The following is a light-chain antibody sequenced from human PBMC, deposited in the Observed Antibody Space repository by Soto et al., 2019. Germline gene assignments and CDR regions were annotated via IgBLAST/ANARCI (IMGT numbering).Light chain of an antibody. V-gene: IGKV3-20*01. CDR1: QSVSRSY. CDR2: GAS. CDR3: QQYGGSPRT. J-gene: IGKJ1*01. Sequence: ENVLTQSPGTLSLSPGERATLSCRASQSVSRSYLAWYQQIPGQAPRLLIYGASSGATGIPDRFSGSGSGTDFTLTISRLEPEDFAVYYCQQYGGSPRTFGQGTKVDIK.